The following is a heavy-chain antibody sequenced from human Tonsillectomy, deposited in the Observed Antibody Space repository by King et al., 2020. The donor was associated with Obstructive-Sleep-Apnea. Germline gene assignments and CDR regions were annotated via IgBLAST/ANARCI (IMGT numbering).Heavy chain of an antibody. Sequence: VQLVESWGGLVQPGGSLRLSFSASGFTFSSYAMHWFRQAPGKGLEYVSAISSNGGSTYYADSVKGRFTLSRDNSKNTLYLQMSSLRAEDTAVYYCVVGDDSSDYYYTYDYWGQGTLVTVSS. D-gene: IGHD3-22*01. CDR1: GFTFSSYA. J-gene: IGHJ4*02. CDR2: ISSNGGST. CDR3: VVGDDSSDYYYTYDY. V-gene: IGHV3-64D*06.